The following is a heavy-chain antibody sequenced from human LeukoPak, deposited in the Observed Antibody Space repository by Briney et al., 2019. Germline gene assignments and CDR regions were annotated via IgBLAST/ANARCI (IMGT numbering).Heavy chain of an antibody. V-gene: IGHV1-8*01. CDR3: ARGCSSTSCLRDSNLDY. D-gene: IGHD2-2*01. CDR1: GYTFTSYD. J-gene: IGHJ4*02. CDR2: MNPNSGNT. Sequence: ASVKVSSKASGYTFTSYDINWVRQATGQGLEWMGWMNPNSGNTGYAQKFQGRVTMTRNTSISTAYMELRSLRSDDTAVYYCARGCSSTSCLRDSNLDYWGQGTLVTVSS.